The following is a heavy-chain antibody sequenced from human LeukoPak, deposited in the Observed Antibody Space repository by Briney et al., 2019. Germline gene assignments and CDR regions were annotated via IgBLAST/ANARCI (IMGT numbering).Heavy chain of an antibody. J-gene: IGHJ5*02. D-gene: IGHD6-13*01. V-gene: IGHV3-30*18. CDR2: ISYDGSNK. Sequence: GSLRLSCAASGFTFSSYGMHWVRQAPGKGLEWVAVISYDGSNKYYADSVKGRFTISRDNSKNTLYLQMNSLRAEDTAVYYSAKDFGASRMRQYSSSWYNWFDPWGQGTLVTVSS. CDR1: GFTFSSYG. CDR3: AKDFGASRMRQYSSSWYNWFDP.